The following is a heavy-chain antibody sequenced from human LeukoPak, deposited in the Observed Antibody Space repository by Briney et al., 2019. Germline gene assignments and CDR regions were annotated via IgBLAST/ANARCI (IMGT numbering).Heavy chain of an antibody. V-gene: IGHV3-23*01. CDR1: GFTFSNYA. J-gene: IGHJ4*02. D-gene: IGHD3-10*01. CDR2: ISGSGIST. CDR3: AMASKITLVRGDFDY. Sequence: GGSLRLSCAASGFTFSNYALSWVRQAPGKGLEWVSAISGSGISTYYADSVKGRFTISRDNSKNTLYLRMSSLRAEDTAVYYCAMASKITLVRGDFDYWGQGTLVTVSS.